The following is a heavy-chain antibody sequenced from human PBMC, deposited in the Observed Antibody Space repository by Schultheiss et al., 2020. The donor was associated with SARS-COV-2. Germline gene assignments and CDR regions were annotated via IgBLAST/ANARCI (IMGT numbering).Heavy chain of an antibody. CDR2: IYTSGST. V-gene: IGHV4-4*08. J-gene: IGHJ5*02. D-gene: IGHD6-19*01. CDR3: ASGTYKGSSGFDP. CDR1: GGSISSYY. Sequence: GSLRLSCTVSGGSISSYYWSWIRQPPGKGLEWIGYIYTSGSTNYNPSLKSRVTISVDTSKNQFSLKLSSVTAADTAVYYCASGTYKGSSGFDPWGQGTLVTVSS.